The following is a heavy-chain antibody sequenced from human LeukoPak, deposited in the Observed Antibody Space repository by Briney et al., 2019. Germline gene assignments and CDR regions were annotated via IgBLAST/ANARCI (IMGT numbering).Heavy chain of an antibody. J-gene: IGHJ3*02. CDR3: ARSGAGGAFDI. V-gene: IGHV3-74*01. CDR2: IYNDGSRT. CDR1: GFPFRSYW. Sequence: GGSLRLSCAPTGFPFRSYWMRWVREAPGKGLLWVSRIYNDGSRTTYADSVKGRFTISGDNAKNTLFLQMNSLTADDTAVYYCARSGAGGAFDIWGRGTMVTVSS. D-gene: IGHD7-27*01.